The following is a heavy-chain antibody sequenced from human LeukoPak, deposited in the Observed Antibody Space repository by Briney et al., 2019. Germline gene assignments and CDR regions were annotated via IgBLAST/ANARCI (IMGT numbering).Heavy chain of an antibody. Sequence: ASVKVSCKASGYTFTGYYMHWVRQAPGQGLEWMGRINPNSGGTNYAQKFQGRVTMTRDTSISTAYMELSRLRSDDTAVYYCARDPARSGYSYGYSDYWGQGTLVTVSS. J-gene: IGHJ4*02. CDR1: GYTFTGYY. V-gene: IGHV1-2*06. CDR2: INPNSGGT. D-gene: IGHD5-18*01. CDR3: ARDPARSGYSYGYSDY.